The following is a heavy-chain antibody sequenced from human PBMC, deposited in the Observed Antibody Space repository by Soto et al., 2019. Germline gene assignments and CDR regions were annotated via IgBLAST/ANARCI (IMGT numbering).Heavy chain of an antibody. D-gene: IGHD6-13*01. CDR2: IYPGDHET. Sequence: GESLKISCQCSGYTFSNFWVGWVRQLPGQGLEWMGIIYPGDHETRYSPSFHGKVTISAEKSINTAYLQWNSLEASDSAFYFCARSPRSSPYSAHWGQGALATVPS. CDR3: ARSPRSSPYSAH. J-gene: IGHJ4*02. CDR1: GYTFSNFW. V-gene: IGHV5-51*01.